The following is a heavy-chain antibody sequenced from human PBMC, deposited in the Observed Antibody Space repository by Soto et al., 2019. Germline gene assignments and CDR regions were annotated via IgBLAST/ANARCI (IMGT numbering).Heavy chain of an antibody. Sequence: QITLKESGPTLVKPTQTLTLTCTFSGFSLTTSGMGVGWIRQPPGKALEWLAVIYWDDDKRYSPSLKSRLTLPRDTSKNQVVLTMTNMDPVDTATYYCVHTISTVTTGAIDYWGQGTLVTVSS. CDR3: VHTISTVTTGAIDY. D-gene: IGHD4-17*01. J-gene: IGHJ4*02. CDR1: GFSLTTSGMG. V-gene: IGHV2-5*02. CDR2: IYWDDDK.